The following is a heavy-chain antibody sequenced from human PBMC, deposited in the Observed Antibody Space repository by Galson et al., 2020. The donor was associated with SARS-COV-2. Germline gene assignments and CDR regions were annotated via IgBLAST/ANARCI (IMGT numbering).Heavy chain of an antibody. Sequence: SETLSLTCTVSGGSISSGGYYWSWIRQHPGKGLEWIGYIYYSGSTYYNPSHKSRVLISVDTSKNQFSLKLSPVTAADTAVYYCAGWDRSGSQSEGDFWGQGTLVTVSS. V-gene: IGHV4-31*03. J-gene: IGHJ4*02. D-gene: IGHD3-10*01. CDR3: AGWDRSGSQSEGDF. CDR1: GGSISSGGYY. CDR2: IYYSGST.